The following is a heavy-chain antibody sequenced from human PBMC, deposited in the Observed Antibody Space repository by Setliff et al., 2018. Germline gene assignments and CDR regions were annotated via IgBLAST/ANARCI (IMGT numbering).Heavy chain of an antibody. D-gene: IGHD1-26*01. Sequence: LRLSCAASGFTFSSYSMNWVRQAPGKGLEWVSSISSSSSYIYYADSVKGRFTISRDNAKNSLYLQMNSLRAEDTAVYYCARELAGIISGSYYPDNAFDIWGQGTMVTVSS. V-gene: IGHV3-21*01. CDR1: GFTFSSYS. CDR3: ARELAGIISGSYYPDNAFDI. CDR2: ISSSSSYI. J-gene: IGHJ3*02.